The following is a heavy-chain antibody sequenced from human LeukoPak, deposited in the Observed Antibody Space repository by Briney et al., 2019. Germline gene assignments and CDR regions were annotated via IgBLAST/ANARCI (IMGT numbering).Heavy chain of an antibody. Sequence: SETLSLTCAVYGGSFSGYYWSWIRQPPGKGLEWIGEINHSGSTNYNPSLKSRVTISVGTSKNQFSLKLSSVTAADTAVYYCARESGSYRYYYYYMDVWSKGTTVTVSS. CDR1: GGSFSGYY. CDR2: INHSGST. D-gene: IGHD1-26*01. J-gene: IGHJ6*03. CDR3: ARESGSYRYYYYYMDV. V-gene: IGHV4-34*01.